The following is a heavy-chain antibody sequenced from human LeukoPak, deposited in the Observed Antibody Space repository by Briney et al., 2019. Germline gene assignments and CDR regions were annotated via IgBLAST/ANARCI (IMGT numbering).Heavy chain of an antibody. J-gene: IGHJ4*02. V-gene: IGHV4-59*01. D-gene: IGHD6-13*01. CDR3: ARVVYSSSWPKGDYFDY. CDR1: GGSISSCY. CDR2: IYYSGST. Sequence: SETLSLTCTVSGGSISSCYWSWIRQPPGKGLEWIGYIYYSGSTNYNPSLKSRVTISVDTSKNQFSLKLSSVTAADTAVYYCARVVYSSSWPKGDYFDYWGQGTLVTVSS.